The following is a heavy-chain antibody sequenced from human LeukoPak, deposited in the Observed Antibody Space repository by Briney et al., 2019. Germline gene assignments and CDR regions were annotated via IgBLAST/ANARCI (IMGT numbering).Heavy chain of an antibody. CDR1: GGSLSGSY. Sequence: PSETLSLTCSVSGGSLSGSYWNWIRQPPGKGLEWIGYVSYSGSTNYNPSLKSRVTISVDTSKNQFSLKLSSVTAADTAVYYCARDPVVQPYWFLDLWGRGTLVTVSS. CDR3: ARDPVVQPYWFLDL. CDR2: VSYSGST. D-gene: IGHD2-8*01. V-gene: IGHV4-59*01. J-gene: IGHJ2*01.